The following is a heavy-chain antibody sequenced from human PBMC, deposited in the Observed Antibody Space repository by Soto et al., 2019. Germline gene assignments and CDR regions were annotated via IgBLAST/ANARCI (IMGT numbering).Heavy chain of an antibody. D-gene: IGHD3-10*01. CDR3: ARGVMVRGLNYYAMDV. Sequence: QVQLVQSGAGVKEPGASVNVSCKASGYTFSTYHMHWVRQAPGQRLEWMGWISAGNDNAAYSQKFQGRVTIARDTSANTGHMELISLRSEDTAVYYCARGVMVRGLNYYAMDVWGQGTTVTVSS. J-gene: IGHJ6*02. V-gene: IGHV1-3*01. CDR1: GYTFSTYH. CDR2: ISAGNDNA.